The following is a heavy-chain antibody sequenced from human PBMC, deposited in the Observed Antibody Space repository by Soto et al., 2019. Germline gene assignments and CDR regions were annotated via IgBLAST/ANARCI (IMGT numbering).Heavy chain of an antibody. V-gene: IGHV1-18*01. CDR1: GYTFTTYG. J-gene: IGHJ6*02. CDR2: ISAYNGNT. D-gene: IGHD3-10*01. CDR3: VRDDYYALGSPYGMDV. Sequence: QVQLVQSGAEVKNPGASVKVSCKASGYTFTTYGISWVRQAPGQGLEWMGWISAYNGNTNYAQKLQGRVTMTTDTSTSTAYMELRSLRSDVTAGYYCVRDDYYALGSPYGMDVWGQGTTLTVSS.